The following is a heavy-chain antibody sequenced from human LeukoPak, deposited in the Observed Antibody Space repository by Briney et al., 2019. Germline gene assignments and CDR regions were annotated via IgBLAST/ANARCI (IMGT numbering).Heavy chain of an antibody. V-gene: IGHV3-74*03. D-gene: IGHD5-18*01. Sequence: GGSLRLSCTASGFTFSGHWIHWVRQPPGMGLVWVSRINERGTDSMYAESVKGRFTISRDNAKNTVYLQMNSLRAEDTAVYYCARDLSGVAGYTYGRGIDYWGQGTLVTVSS. CDR3: ARDLSGVAGYTYGRGIDY. CDR1: GFTFSGHW. J-gene: IGHJ4*02. CDR2: INERGTDS.